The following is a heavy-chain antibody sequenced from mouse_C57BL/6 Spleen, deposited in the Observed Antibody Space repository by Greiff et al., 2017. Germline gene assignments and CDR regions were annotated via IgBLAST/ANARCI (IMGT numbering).Heavy chain of an antibody. CDR1: GFTFSDYY. CDR2: INYDGSST. CDR3: ARVGHYYAMDY. J-gene: IGHJ4*01. V-gene: IGHV5-16*01. Sequence: EVKLVESEGGLVQPGSSMKLSCTASGFTFSDYYMAWVRQVPEKGLEWVANINYDGSSTYYLDSLKSRFIISRDNAKNILYLQMSSLKSEDTATYYCARVGHYYAMDYWGQGTSVTVSS.